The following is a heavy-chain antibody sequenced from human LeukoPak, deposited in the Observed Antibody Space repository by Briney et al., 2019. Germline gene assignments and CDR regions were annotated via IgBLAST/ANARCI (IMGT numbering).Heavy chain of an antibody. CDR3: ARGGNDILTGYYTDFDY. Sequence: PGGSLRLSCAASGFTFDDYAMHWVRQAPGKGLEWVSGISWNSGSIGYADSVKGRFTISRDNAKNSLYVQMNRLRAEDTALYHCARGGNDILTGYYTDFDYWGQGTLVTVSS. CDR1: GFTFDDYA. CDR2: ISWNSGSI. V-gene: IGHV3-9*01. D-gene: IGHD3-9*01. J-gene: IGHJ4*02.